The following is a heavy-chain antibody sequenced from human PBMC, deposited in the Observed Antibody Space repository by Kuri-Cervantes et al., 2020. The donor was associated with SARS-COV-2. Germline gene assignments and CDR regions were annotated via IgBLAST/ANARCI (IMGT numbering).Heavy chain of an antibody. CDR2: IFYSGST. Sequence: SETLSLTCTVSGGSISGHYWSWIRQPPGKGLEWIGNIFYSGSTNYNPSLKSRVTMSVDTSKNQFSLKLSSVTAADTAVYYCARLYDFWSGSQAGWFDPWGQGTLVTVSS. D-gene: IGHD3-3*01. J-gene: IGHJ5*02. V-gene: IGHV4-59*08. CDR3: ARLYDFWSGSQAGWFDP. CDR1: GGSISGHY.